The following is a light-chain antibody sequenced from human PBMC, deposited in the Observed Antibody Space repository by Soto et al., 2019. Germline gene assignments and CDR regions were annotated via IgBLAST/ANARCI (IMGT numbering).Light chain of an antibody. J-gene: IGKJ1*01. CDR3: HQYDTSPKT. CDR1: QSVSSSY. Sequence: EIVLTQSPGTLSLSPGERATLSCRASQSVSSSYLAWYQHKPGQAPRLLIYGVSSRATGIPDRFSGSGSGTHLTLTISRLEPEDFAVYYCHQYDTSPKTFGQGTKVEIK. CDR2: GVS. V-gene: IGKV3-20*01.